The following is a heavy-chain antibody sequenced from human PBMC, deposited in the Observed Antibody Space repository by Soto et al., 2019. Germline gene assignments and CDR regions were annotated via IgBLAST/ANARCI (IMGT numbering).Heavy chain of an antibody. CDR1: GYTFTSYG. CDR3: ARYVVVVPAARLGGYYYYMDV. CDR2: ISAYNGNT. V-gene: IGHV1-18*01. Sequence: ASVKVSCKASGYTFTSYGISWVRQAPGQGLEWMGWISAYNGNTNYAQKLQGRVTMTTDTSTSTAYMELRSLRSDDTAVCYCARYVVVVPAARLGGYYYYMDVWGKGTTVTVSS. D-gene: IGHD2-2*01. J-gene: IGHJ6*03.